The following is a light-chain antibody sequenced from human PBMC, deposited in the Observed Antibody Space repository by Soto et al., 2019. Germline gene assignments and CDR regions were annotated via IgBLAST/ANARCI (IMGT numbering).Light chain of an antibody. Sequence: EIVMTQSPDSLAVSLGERATINCKSSQSVLYSSNNENYLAWYQQKPAQPPNLLIYWASTRESGVPDRFSGSGSGTDFTLTISSLQAEDAAVYYCQQYYRTPPTFGQGTKVEIK. CDR3: QQYYRTPPT. V-gene: IGKV4-1*01. CDR1: QSVLYSSNNENY. J-gene: IGKJ1*01. CDR2: WAS.